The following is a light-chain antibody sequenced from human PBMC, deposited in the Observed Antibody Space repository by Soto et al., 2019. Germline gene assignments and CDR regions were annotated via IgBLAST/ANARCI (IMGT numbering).Light chain of an antibody. CDR1: QSISSW. CDR2: KAS. Sequence: DIQMTQSPCTLSASVGDRVTITCPASQSISSWLAWYQQKPGKAPNLLIFKASTLDSGVPSRFSGSGSGTEFTLTISSLQPEDVATYFCQQYNTYSGTFGQGTKVDIK. CDR3: QQYNTYSGT. V-gene: IGKV1-5*03. J-gene: IGKJ1*01.